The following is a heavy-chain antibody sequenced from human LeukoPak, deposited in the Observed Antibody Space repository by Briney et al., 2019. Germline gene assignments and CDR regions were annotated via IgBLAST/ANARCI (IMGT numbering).Heavy chain of an antibody. J-gene: IGHJ4*02. Sequence: GGSLRLSCAASGFSFSSYAMSWVRQAPGKGLEWVSAISGSGGSTYYADSVKGRFTISRDNSKNSLYLQMNSLRAEDTAVYYCARAGDGYNSGSYWGQGTLVTVSS. V-gene: IGHV3-23*01. CDR2: ISGSGGST. CDR3: ARAGDGYNSGSY. CDR1: GFSFSSYA. D-gene: IGHD5-24*01.